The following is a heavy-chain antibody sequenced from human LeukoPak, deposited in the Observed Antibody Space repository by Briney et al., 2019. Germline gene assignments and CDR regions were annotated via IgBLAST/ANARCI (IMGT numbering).Heavy chain of an antibody. CDR3: ARDGSWGDYQFYFYMDV. V-gene: IGHV3-23*01. D-gene: IGHD2-2*01. Sequence: PGGSLRLPCEASGFTFGSFGMSWVRQAPGQGPEWLSGISASGNYIKQADSVKGRFTNSRDNSKNTLYIEMNSLRAEDTAVYYCARDGSWGDYQFYFYMDVWGKGTTVTVSS. CDR1: GFTFGSFG. J-gene: IGHJ6*03. CDR2: ISASGNYI.